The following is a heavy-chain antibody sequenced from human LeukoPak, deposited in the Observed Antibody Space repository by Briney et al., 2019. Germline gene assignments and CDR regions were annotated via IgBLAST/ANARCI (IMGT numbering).Heavy chain of an antibody. Sequence: GGSLRLSCAASGFTFSSYSMNWVRQAPGKGLEWVSSISSSSSYIYYADSVKGRFTISRDNAKNSLYLQMNSLKTEDTAVYYCARGLGVGLYYYMDVWGKGTTVTVSS. CDR2: ISSSSSYI. V-gene: IGHV3-21*04. CDR1: GFTFSSYS. CDR3: ARGLGVGLYYYMDV. J-gene: IGHJ6*03. D-gene: IGHD2-15*01.